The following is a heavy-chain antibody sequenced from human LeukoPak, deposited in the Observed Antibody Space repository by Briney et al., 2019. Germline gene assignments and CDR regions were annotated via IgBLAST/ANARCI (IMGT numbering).Heavy chain of an antibody. D-gene: IGHD3-22*01. V-gene: IGHV1-2*02. J-gene: IGHJ3*02. CDR1: GYTFTGYY. CDR3: ARDLGGYYGTNAFDI. Sequence: ASVKVSCKASGYTFTGYYMHWVRQAPGQGLEWMGWINPNSGGTNYAQKFQGRVTMTRDTSISTAYMELSRLRSDDTAVYYCARDLGGYYGTNAFDIWGQGTMVTVSS. CDR2: INPNSGGT.